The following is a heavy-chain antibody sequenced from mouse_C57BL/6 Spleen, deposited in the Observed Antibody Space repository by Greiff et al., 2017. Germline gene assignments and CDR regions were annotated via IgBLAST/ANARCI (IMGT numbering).Heavy chain of an antibody. D-gene: IGHD4-1*01. CDR2: IDPSDSYT. Sequence: QVQLQQPGAELVMPGASVKLSCKASGYTFTSYWMHWVKQRPGQGLEWIGEIDPSDSYTNYNQKFKGKSTLTVDKSSSTAYMQLSSLTSEDSAVXYCARRLGYAMDYWGQGTSVTVSS. V-gene: IGHV1-69*01. CDR3: ARRLGYAMDY. CDR1: GYTFTSYW. J-gene: IGHJ4*01.